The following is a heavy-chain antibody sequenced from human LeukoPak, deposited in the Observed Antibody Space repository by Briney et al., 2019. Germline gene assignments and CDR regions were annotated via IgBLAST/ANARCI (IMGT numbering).Heavy chain of an antibody. CDR2: IIGSGGSI. CDR3: AKEYDSWPSDLDY. J-gene: IGHJ4*02. CDR1: GFTFSTYA. V-gene: IGHV3-23*01. D-gene: IGHD3-22*01. Sequence: GGSLRLSCAASGFTFSTYAMSWVRQAPGKGLEWVSLIIGSGGSIHYADSVRGRFTISRDNSKNTLYLQMNSLRAEDTAVYYCAKEYDSWPSDLDYWGQGTLVTVSS.